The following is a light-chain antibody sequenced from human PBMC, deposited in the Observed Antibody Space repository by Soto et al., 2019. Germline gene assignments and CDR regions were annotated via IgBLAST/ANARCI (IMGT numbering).Light chain of an antibody. CDR3: QSYDSTLSARYV. CDR1: ISNIGSNY. Sequence: QSVLTQPPSASGTPGQRVTISCSGSISNIGSNYVYWYQHLPGTAPKLLIYRNNQRPSGVPDRFSGSKSGTSASLAISGLRSEDEADYYCQSYDSTLSARYVFGTGTKLTVL. V-gene: IGLV1-47*01. CDR2: RNN. J-gene: IGLJ1*01.